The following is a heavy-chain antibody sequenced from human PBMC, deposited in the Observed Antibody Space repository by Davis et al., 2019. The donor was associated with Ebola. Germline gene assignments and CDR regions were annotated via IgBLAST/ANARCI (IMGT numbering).Heavy chain of an antibody. CDR2: INPNSGGT. Sequence: AASVKVSCKASGYKFTGYYIHWVRRAPGQGLEWMGWINPNSGGTNYAQKFQGWVTMTRDTSISTAYMELSRLRSDDTAVYYCARDRQLLDYYYYGMDVWGQGTTVTVSS. CDR3: ARDRQLLDYYYYGMDV. J-gene: IGHJ6*02. D-gene: IGHD6-6*01. V-gene: IGHV1-2*04. CDR1: GYKFTGYY.